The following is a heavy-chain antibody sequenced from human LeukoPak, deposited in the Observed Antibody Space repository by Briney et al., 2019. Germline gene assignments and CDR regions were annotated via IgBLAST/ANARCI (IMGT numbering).Heavy chain of an antibody. CDR3: ACILFDSSYYYNTDY. D-gene: IGHD3-22*01. CDR1: GGSISSSSYY. CDR2: IYYSGST. J-gene: IGHJ4*01. Sequence: SETLSLTCTVSGGSISSSSYYWGWIRQPPEKGLEWIGSIYYSGSTYYNPSLKSRVTIYVDTSKNHFYLKLSSVTAADTAVYYCACILFDSSYYYNTDYWGHGTLVTVSS. V-gene: IGHV4-39*02.